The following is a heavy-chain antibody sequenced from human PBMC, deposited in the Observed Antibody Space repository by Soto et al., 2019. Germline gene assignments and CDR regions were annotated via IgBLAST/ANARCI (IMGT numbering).Heavy chain of an antibody. J-gene: IGHJ5*02. V-gene: IGHV4-4*07. CDR3: ASTTTVAAAGTGWFDP. CDR2: IYTSGST. CDR1: GGSISSYY. Sequence: SETLSLTCTVSGGSISSYYWSWIRQPAGKGLEWIGRIYTSGSTNYNPSLKSRVTMSVDTSKNQFSLKLSSVTAADTAVYYCASTTTVAAAGTGWFDPWGQGTLVTVS. D-gene: IGHD6-13*01.